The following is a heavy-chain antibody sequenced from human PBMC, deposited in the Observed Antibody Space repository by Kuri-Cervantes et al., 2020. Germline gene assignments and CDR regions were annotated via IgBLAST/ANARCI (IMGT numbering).Heavy chain of an antibody. J-gene: IGHJ4*02. V-gene: IGHV3-30-3*01. Sequence: GGSLRLSCAASGFTFSSYAMHWVRQAPGRGLEWVAVISYDGSNKYYAASVKGRFTTSRDNSKNTLYLQRNSLGAEATAGYYCARELLVPHEPGAYDYWGQGTLVTVSS. CDR3: ARELLVPHEPGAYDY. D-gene: IGHD2-21*01. CDR2: ISYDGSNK. CDR1: GFTFSSYA.